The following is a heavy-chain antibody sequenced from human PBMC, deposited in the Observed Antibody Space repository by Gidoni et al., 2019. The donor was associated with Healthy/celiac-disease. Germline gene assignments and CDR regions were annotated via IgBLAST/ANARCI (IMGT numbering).Heavy chain of an antibody. V-gene: IGHV3-23*04. CDR3: AKDQVYGYCSSTSCPYYYYMDV. CDR1: GFTFSSYA. J-gene: IGHJ6*03. D-gene: IGHD2-2*01. Sequence: EVQLVESGGGLVQPGGSLRLSCAASGFTFSSYAMSWVRQAPGKGLEWVSAMSGSGGSTYYADSVKGRFTISRDNSKNTLYLQMNSLRAEDTAVYYCAKDQVYGYCSSTSCPYYYYMDVWGKGTTVTVSS. CDR2: MSGSGGST.